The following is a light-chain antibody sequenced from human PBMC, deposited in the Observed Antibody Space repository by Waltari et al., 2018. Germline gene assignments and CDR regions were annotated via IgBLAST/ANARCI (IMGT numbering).Light chain of an antibody. CDR1: RSILYSSNNKNY. V-gene: IGKV4-1*01. J-gene: IGKJ1*01. CDR2: WAS. CDR3: QQYYSFPM. Sequence: DIVMTQSPDSLAVSLGERATINCKSSRSILYSSNNKNYIAWYQQKPGRPPKLLINWASSRESGVPDRFSGSGSGTDFTLTISSLQAEDVAVYYCQQYYSFPMFGQGTKVEIK.